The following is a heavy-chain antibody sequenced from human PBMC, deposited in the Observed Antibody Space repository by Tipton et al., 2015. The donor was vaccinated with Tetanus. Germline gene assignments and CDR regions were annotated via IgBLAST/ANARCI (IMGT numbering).Heavy chain of an antibody. CDR1: SYTFTSYG. Sequence: QSGPEVKNPGASVKVSCKASSYTFTSYGISWVRQAPGQGLEWMGWISAYNGNTNYAQKLQGRVTMTTDTSTSTAYMEMRSLRSDDTAVYYCARGASYGPDYYYGMDVWGQGTTVTVSS. CDR2: ISAYNGNT. D-gene: IGHD5-18*01. V-gene: IGHV1-18*01. CDR3: ARGASYGPDYYYGMDV. J-gene: IGHJ6*02.